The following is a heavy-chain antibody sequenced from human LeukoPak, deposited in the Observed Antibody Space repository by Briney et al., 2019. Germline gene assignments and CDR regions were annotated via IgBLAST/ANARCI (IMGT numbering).Heavy chain of an antibody. Sequence: PGGSLKLSCAASGFTFSSYAMHWVRQAPGKGLEWVAVISYDGSNKYYADSVKGRFTISRDNSKNTVYLQMNSLRAEDTAVYYCAREGTLYSSGRDYYGMDVWGQGTTVTVSS. CDR1: GFTFSSYA. J-gene: IGHJ6*02. D-gene: IGHD6-19*01. CDR2: ISYDGSNK. V-gene: IGHV3-30-3*01. CDR3: AREGTLYSSGRDYYGMDV.